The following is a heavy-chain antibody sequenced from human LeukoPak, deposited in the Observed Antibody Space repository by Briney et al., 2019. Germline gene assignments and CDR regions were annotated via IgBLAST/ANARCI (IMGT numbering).Heavy chain of an antibody. V-gene: IGHV1-58*02. Sequence: GASVKVSCKASGFTFTSPSIQWIRQARGQRLEWIGWIVGDSTDTYYAQRFQERVTIARDMSTSTAYLELSSLRSEDTAVYYCAADPDTTMAFDCWGQGTLVTVSS. CDR2: IVGDSTDT. CDR3: AADPDTTMAFDC. CDR1: GFTFTSPS. D-gene: IGHD5-18*01. J-gene: IGHJ4*02.